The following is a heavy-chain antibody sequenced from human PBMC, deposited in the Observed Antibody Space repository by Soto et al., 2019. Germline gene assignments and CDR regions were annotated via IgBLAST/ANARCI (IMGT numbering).Heavy chain of an antibody. CDR1: GFPFPRYG. CDR3: AKDGGEGYWSGGSCYTYNWFDP. CDR2: ISYDVSIK. V-gene: IGHV3-30*18. D-gene: IGHD2-15*01. Sequence: QVQLVESGGGVVQPGRSLRLSCAAPGFPFPRYGMPWVRQAPGKGREWVAIISYDVSIKYYLDSVKGPFTISRDNSKNRLYLQMNSLRAEDTALYYCAKDGGEGYWSGGSCYTYNWFDPWGQGTLVTVSS. J-gene: IGHJ5*02.